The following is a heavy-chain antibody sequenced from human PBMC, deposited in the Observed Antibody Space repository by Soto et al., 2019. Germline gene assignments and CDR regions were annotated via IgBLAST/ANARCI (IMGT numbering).Heavy chain of an antibody. CDR3: ASDKVVTRGYGMDV. V-gene: IGHV6-1*01. CDR2: TNYRSKWYF. J-gene: IGHJ6*02. D-gene: IGHD2-21*02. Sequence: QVQLQQSGQGLVKPSQTLSLTCAISGDSVSSNTVAWNWIRQSPSRGLEWLGRTNYRSKWYFDYALSVKSRITINPDTSKNQFSLQLNSVTPEETAVYYCASDKVVTRGYGMDVWGQGTTVTVSS. CDR1: GDSVSSNTVA.